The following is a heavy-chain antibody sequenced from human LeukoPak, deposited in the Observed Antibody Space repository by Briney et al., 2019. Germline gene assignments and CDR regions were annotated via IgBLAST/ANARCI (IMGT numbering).Heavy chain of an antibody. Sequence: SETLSLTCNVSGDSVSSVYWSWIRQPLGKGLEWIGYIYYNGYTDYNPSLKSRVTISVDTSKNQLSLHMSSVTASDSAIYYCARHRRNLNEDRFREGEPNFDYWGQGTLVTVSS. CDR1: GDSVSSVY. V-gene: IGHV4-59*08. CDR2: IYYNGYT. CDR3: ARHRRNLNEDRFREGEPNFDY. D-gene: IGHD1-14*01. J-gene: IGHJ4*02.